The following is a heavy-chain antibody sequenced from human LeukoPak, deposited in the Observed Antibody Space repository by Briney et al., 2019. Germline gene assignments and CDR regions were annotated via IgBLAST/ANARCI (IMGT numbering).Heavy chain of an antibody. V-gene: IGHV3-30*18. Sequence: GGSLRLSCAASGFSFSNYGIHWVRQAPGKGLEWVAAISHDGTNQYYTDSAKGRFTISRDNSKNTVFLQINSLRAEDTAVYYCGKAGSTGWFAWLDSWGQGTLVTVSS. CDR1: GFSFSNYG. D-gene: IGHD6-19*01. J-gene: IGHJ4*02. CDR3: GKAGSTGWFAWLDS. CDR2: ISHDGTNQ.